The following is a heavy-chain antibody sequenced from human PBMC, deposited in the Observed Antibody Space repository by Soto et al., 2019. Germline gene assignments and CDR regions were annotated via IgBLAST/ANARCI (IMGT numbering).Heavy chain of an antibody. CDR2: INGGSGNT. CDR1: GFTFTSYA. Sequence: ASVKVSCKSSGFTFTSYAIHWLRQAPGQRPQWMGWINGGSGNTKYSQDCQGRVTFTRDTFATTAYLELSSLRSEDTAVYYCARVPPWGNSAGDYYIQHYDSWGQGTPVTVSS. CDR3: ARVPPWGNSAGDYYIQHYDS. D-gene: IGHD3-10*01. V-gene: IGHV1-3*01. J-gene: IGHJ4*02.